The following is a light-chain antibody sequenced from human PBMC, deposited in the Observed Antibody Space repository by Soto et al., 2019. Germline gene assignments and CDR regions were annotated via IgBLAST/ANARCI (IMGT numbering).Light chain of an antibody. Sequence: QSALTQPASVSGSPGQSITISCTGTSSDLAIYNYVSWYQQQPGKAPKLIIYEVRNRPSGISSRFSGSRSGNTASLTISGLQSEDEGDYYCSAYTARSTLVFGGGTKLTVL. J-gene: IGLJ3*02. CDR2: EVR. CDR1: SSDLAIYNY. CDR3: SAYTARSTLV. V-gene: IGLV2-14*01.